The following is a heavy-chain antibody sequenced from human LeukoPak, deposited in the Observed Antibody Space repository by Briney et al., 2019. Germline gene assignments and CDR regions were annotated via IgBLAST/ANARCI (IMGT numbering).Heavy chain of an antibody. CDR3: ARELRAVAGTLGGY. D-gene: IGHD6-19*01. Sequence: GASVKVSCKASGYTFTRYYMHSVRQAPGQGLGWMGWINPNSGGTNYAQKFQGRVTMTRDTSTSTAYMELSRLRSDDTAVDYCARELRAVAGTLGGYWGQGTLVTVCS. CDR2: INPNSGGT. J-gene: IGHJ4*02. V-gene: IGHV1-2*02. CDR1: GYTFTRYY.